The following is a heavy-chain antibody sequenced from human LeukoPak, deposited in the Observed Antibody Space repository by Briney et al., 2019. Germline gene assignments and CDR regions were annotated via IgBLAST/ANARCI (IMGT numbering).Heavy chain of an antibody. V-gene: IGHV4-4*07. CDR1: GGSISHDY. J-gene: IGHJ4*02. CDR3: ARGFRNYYDSSGFDY. CDR2: LYTRGTT. Sequence: SETLSLTCTVSGGSISHDYWSWIRQPAGKGLEWIGRLYTRGTTNYNPSLKSRVTMSFDTSKNQFSLKLNSVTAADTAVYYCARGFRNYYDSSGFDYWGQGSLVTVSS. D-gene: IGHD3-22*01.